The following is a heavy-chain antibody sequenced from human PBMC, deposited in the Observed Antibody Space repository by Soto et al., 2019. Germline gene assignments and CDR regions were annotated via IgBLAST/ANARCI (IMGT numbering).Heavy chain of an antibody. CDR3: ASWMKGPDIGNYYYGMDV. D-gene: IGHD2-15*01. J-gene: IGHJ6*02. CDR2: IMPIFRAP. V-gene: IGHV1-69*12. Sequence: QVQLVQSGAEVKKPGSSVKVSCKASGGAFSDYAFSWVRQAPGQGLEWLGGIMPIFRAPDYAQKFQGRVTITADEVTRTAYMEMNSLRSEDTPVYYCASWMKGPDIGNYYYGMDVWGQGTTVTVS. CDR1: GGAFSDYA.